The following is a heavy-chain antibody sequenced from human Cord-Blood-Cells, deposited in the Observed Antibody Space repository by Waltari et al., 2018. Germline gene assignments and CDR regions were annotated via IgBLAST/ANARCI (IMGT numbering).Heavy chain of an antibody. Sequence: QVQLVQSGAEVKKPGASVKVSCKASGYTFTGYYMHWVRQAPGQGLVWMGWIYPNSGGTNYAQTFQGWVTRTRDTSISPAYMELSRLRSDDTAVYYCARDIAARPGGAFDIWGQWTMVTVSS. D-gene: IGHD6-6*01. CDR1: GYTFTGYY. V-gene: IGHV1-2*04. CDR2: IYPNSGGT. CDR3: ARDIAARPGGAFDI. J-gene: IGHJ3*02.